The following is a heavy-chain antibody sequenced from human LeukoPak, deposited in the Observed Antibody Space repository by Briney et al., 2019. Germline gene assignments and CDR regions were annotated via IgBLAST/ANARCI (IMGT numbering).Heavy chain of an antibody. Sequence: GGSLRLSCAASGFTFSSYGMHWVRQAPAKGLAWVAVIWYDGSNKYYADSVKGRFTISRDNSKNTLYLQMNSLRAEDTAVYYCARYSSSSWYTFDYWGQGTLVTVSS. D-gene: IGHD6-13*01. CDR2: IWYDGSNK. CDR3: ARYSSSSWYTFDY. CDR1: GFTFSSYG. V-gene: IGHV3-33*01. J-gene: IGHJ4*02.